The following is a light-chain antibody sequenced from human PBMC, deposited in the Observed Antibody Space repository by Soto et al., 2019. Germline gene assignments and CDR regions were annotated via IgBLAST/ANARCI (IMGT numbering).Light chain of an antibody. V-gene: IGKV3-20*01. CDR2: GAS. Sequence: EIVLTQSPGTLSLSPGERATLSCRASQSVSSSYLAWYQQKPGQAPRLLIYGASSRATGIPDRFSGSGSGTDFTLTISRLEPEDCAVYYWQQYGRSPRTFGQGTKVEIK. J-gene: IGKJ1*01. CDR3: QQYGRSPRT. CDR1: QSVSSSY.